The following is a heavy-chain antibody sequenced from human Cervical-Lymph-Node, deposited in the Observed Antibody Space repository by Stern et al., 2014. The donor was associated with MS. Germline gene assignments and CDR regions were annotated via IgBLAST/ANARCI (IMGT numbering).Heavy chain of an antibody. J-gene: IGHJ4*02. CDR1: GGSISSGGYF. CDR3: ARGTLVRGLTT. CDR2: SYYSGNT. Sequence: QVQLVESGPGLVKPSQTLSLTCTVSGGSISSGGYFWSWIRQHPGKALDWIGFSYYSGNTNYNPSLKSRMSISVDTSKNQFSLKLTSMTAADTAVYYCARGTLVRGLTTWGQGTLVTVSS. D-gene: IGHD3-10*01. V-gene: IGHV4-31*03.